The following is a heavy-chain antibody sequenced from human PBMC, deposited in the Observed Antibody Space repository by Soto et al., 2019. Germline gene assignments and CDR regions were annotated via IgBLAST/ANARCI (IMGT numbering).Heavy chain of an antibody. Sequence: EVQLLESGGGLVQPGGSLRLSCAASGFPFSDHAMHWVRQTPGKGLEWVSAITGRGDSTYYADSVKGRFTISRDNSKSTLYLQMMSLRAEDTAVYYCAKDLYVQPPSGWFDPWSQGTVVTVSS. CDR2: ITGRGDST. D-gene: IGHD1-26*01. CDR1: GFPFSDHA. J-gene: IGHJ5*02. CDR3: AKDLYVQPPSGWFDP. V-gene: IGHV3-23*01.